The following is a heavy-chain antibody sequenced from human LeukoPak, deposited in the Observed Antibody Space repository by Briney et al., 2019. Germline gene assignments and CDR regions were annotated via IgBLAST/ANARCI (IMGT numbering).Heavy chain of an antibody. CDR3: ARATVHWNIAAASDP. D-gene: IGHD6-13*01. Sequence: GSVKVSCKASGYTFTTYYMHWVRQAPGQGLEWMGIINPSGGSTSYAQKFQGRVTMTRDTSTSTVYMELSSLRSEDTAVYYCARATVHWNIAAASDPWGQGTLVTVSS. J-gene: IGHJ5*02. V-gene: IGHV1-46*01. CDR1: GYTFTTYY. CDR2: INPSGGST.